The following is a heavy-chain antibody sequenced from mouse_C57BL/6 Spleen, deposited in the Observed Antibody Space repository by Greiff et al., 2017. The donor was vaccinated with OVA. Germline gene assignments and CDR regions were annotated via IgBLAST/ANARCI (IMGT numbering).Heavy chain of an antibody. CDR2: ISYDGSN. V-gene: IGHV3-6*01. J-gene: IGHJ3*01. CDR3: ARAEDYAPFAY. Sequence: ESGPGLVKPSQSLSLTCSVTGYSITSGYYWNWIRQFPGNKLEWMGYISYDGSNNYNPSLKNRISITRDTSKNQFFLKLNSVTTEDTATYYCARAEDYAPFAYWGQGTLVTVSA. D-gene: IGHD2-4*01. CDR1: GYSITSGYY.